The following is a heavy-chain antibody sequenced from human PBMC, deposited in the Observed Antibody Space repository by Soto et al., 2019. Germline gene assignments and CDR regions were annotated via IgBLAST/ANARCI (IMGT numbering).Heavy chain of an antibody. Sequence: PSETLSLTCTVSGGSMGSYYRSWIRQPPGKGLAWIGYVYYSGSTNYNPSLKSRVTISVDTSKNQFSLKLSSVTAADTAVYYCARHPTVTTGRWFDPWGQGTLVTAPQ. CDR3: ARHPTVTTGRWFDP. J-gene: IGHJ5*02. CDR2: VYYSGST. D-gene: IGHD4-17*01. V-gene: IGHV4-59*01. CDR1: GGSMGSYY.